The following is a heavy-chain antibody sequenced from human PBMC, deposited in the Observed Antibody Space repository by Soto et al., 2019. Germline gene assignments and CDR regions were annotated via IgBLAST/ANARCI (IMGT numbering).Heavy chain of an antibody. V-gene: IGHV1-69*13. J-gene: IGHJ6*02. Sequence: SVKVSCKASGGTFSSYAISWVRQAPGQGXEWMGGIIPIFGTANYAQKFQGRVTITADESTSTAYMELSSLRSEDTAVYYCAREFGDIVVVPAAKSTDYYYYYGMDVWGQGTTVTVSS. D-gene: IGHD2-2*01. CDR1: GGTFSSYA. CDR2: IIPIFGTA. CDR3: AREFGDIVVVPAAKSTDYYYYYGMDV.